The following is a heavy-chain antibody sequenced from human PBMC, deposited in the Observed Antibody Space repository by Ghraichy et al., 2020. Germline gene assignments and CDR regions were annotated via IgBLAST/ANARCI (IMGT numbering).Heavy chain of an antibody. CDR2: TRDDGSNE. J-gene: IGHJ4*02. Sequence: GGSLRLSCAASGFTFSSYGMHWVRQAPGKGLEWVAVTRDDGSNEYYVASVKGRFTISRDNSKNTLYLQMNSLRAEDTAVYYCARDWALLCTSLNCYIGDYGGKGTLVTVSS. D-gene: IGHD2-2*02. V-gene: IGHV3-33*01. CDR1: GFTFSSYG. CDR3: ARDWALLCTSLNCYIGDY.